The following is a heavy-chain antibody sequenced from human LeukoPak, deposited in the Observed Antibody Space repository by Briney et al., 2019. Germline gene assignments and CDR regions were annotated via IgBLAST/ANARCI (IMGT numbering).Heavy chain of an antibody. J-gene: IGHJ6*02. CDR2: IYYSGST. CDR3: ARGSTMDV. CDR1: GDSISSSSYY. V-gene: IGHV4-39*01. Sequence: SETLSLTCTVSGDSISSSSYYWGWLRQPPGKGLEWIGSIYYSGSTFYNPSLESRVTISVDMSQNQFSLKLSSVTAADTAVYYCARGSTMDVWGQGTTVTVSS.